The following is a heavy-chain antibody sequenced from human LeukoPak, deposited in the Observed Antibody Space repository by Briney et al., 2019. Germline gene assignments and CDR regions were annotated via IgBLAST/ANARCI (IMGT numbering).Heavy chain of an antibody. CDR3: ARDLVQLERHLDY. CDR2: ISTSNGNT. D-gene: IGHD1-1*01. CDR1: VYTFTTYG. V-gene: IGHV1-18*01. J-gene: IGHJ4*02. Sequence: ASVKVSCTTSVYTFTTYGISWVRQAPGQGLEWMGWISTSNGNTNYAQKLQGRGTMTTDTSTSTAFMELRSLRSDDTAVYYCARDLVQLERHLDYWGQGTLVTVSS.